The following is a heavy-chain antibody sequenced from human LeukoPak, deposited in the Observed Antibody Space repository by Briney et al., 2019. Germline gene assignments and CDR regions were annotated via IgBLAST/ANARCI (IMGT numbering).Heavy chain of an antibody. D-gene: IGHD4-11*01. Sequence: SGSGGSTYYADSVKGRFTISRDNSKNTLYLQMNSLRAEDTAVYYCAKVRSAVTTPLYFDYWGQGTLVTVSS. CDR3: AKVRSAVTTPLYFDY. CDR2: SGSGGST. J-gene: IGHJ4*02. V-gene: IGHV3-23*01.